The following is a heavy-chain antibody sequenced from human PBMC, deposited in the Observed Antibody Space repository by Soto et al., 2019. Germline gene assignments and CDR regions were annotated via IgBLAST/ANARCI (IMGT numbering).Heavy chain of an antibody. Sequence: QVQLVESGGGVVQPGRSLRLSCAASGFTFSSYAMHWVRQAPGKGLEWVAVISYDGSNKYYADSVKGRFTISRDNSKNTLYLQMNSLRAEDTAVYYCARDIVVVVAATRPGDYCGQGTLVTVSS. D-gene: IGHD2-15*01. CDR3: ARDIVVVVAATRPGDY. J-gene: IGHJ4*02. V-gene: IGHV3-30-3*01. CDR1: GFTFSSYA. CDR2: ISYDGSNK.